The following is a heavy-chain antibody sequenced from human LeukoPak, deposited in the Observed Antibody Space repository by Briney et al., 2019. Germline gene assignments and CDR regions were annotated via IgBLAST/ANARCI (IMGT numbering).Heavy chain of an antibody. CDR2: MSFDGSSSSK. V-gene: IGHV3-30*01. Sequence: GGSLRLSCAASGFTFSSYAIHWVRQAPGKGLEWVALMSFDGSSSSKYYADSVKGRFTASRDNSKNTLYLQLNSLRTEDTAVYYCARPGMTATTFSYFDYWGQGTLVTVSS. CDR1: GFTFSSYA. D-gene: IGHD2/OR15-2a*01. J-gene: IGHJ4*02. CDR3: ARPGMTATTFSYFDY.